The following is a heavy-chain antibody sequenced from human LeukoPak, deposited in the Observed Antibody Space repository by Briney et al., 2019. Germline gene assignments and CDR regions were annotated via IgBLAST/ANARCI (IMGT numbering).Heavy chain of an antibody. J-gene: IGHJ4*02. Sequence: GGSLRLSCAASGFSFTNYAMSWVRQAPGKGLEWVSAISGSGGSTYLAESVKGRLTIFRDNSKNTLFLQMNSLRAEDTAVYYCAKVGDVDILATIDYWGQGPLVTVSS. CDR1: GFSFTNYA. D-gene: IGHD5-12*01. CDR2: ISGSGGST. V-gene: IGHV3-23*01. CDR3: AKVGDVDILATIDY.